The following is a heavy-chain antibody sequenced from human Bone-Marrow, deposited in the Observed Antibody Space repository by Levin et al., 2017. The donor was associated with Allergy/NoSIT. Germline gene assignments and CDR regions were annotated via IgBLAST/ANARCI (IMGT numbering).Heavy chain of an antibody. Sequence: LSLTCAASGFPFSGFGMSWVRQAPGKGLEWVSAISGSGGTTYYADSVKGRFTISRDNSKNTLFLQMNSLRAEDTAVYYCAKVVGSGYYDSSGYYDDFWGQGTLVTVSS. D-gene: IGHD3-22*01. V-gene: IGHV3-23*01. J-gene: IGHJ4*02. CDR2: ISGSGGTT. CDR1: GFPFSGFG. CDR3: AKVVGSGYYDSSGYYDDF.